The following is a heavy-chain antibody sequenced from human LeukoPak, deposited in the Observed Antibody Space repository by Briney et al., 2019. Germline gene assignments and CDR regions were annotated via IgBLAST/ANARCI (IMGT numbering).Heavy chain of an antibody. CDR3: ARVGGTNFYYYGMDV. CDR1: GGSISSYY. D-gene: IGHD1-26*01. J-gene: IGHJ6*02. CDR2: IYYSGST. V-gene: IGHV4-59*01. Sequence: PSGTLSLTCTVSGGSISSYYWSWIRQPPGKGLEWIGYIYYSGSTNYNPSLKSRVTISVDTSKNQFSLKLSSVTVADTAVYYCARVGGTNFYYYGMDVWGQGTTVTVSS.